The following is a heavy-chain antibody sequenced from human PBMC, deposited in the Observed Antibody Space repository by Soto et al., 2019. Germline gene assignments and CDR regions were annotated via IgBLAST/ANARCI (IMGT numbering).Heavy chain of an antibody. CDR3: ARSPHRRDSSCYYCHFDY. V-gene: IGHV3-33*01. J-gene: IGHJ4*02. D-gene: IGHD3-22*01. Sequence: GKGLEWVAVTWYDGSNKYYADSVKSRFTISRDNSKNTLDLQMNSLRAEDTAVYYCARSPHRRDSSCYYCHFDYWGPATLISASS. CDR2: TWYDGSNK.